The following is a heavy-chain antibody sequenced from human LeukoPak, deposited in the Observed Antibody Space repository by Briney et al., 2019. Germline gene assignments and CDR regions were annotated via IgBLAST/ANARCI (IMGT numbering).Heavy chain of an antibody. CDR2: ISSSSSYI. CDR3: ASDARTIFGVVIT. J-gene: IGHJ5*02. V-gene: IGHV3-21*01. CDR1: GFTFSSYS. D-gene: IGHD3-3*01. Sequence: PGGSLRLSCAASGFTFSSYSMNWVRQAPGKGLEGVSSISSSSSYIYYADSVKGRFTISRDNAKNSLYLQMNSLRAEDTAVYYCASDARTIFGVVITWGQGTLVTVSS.